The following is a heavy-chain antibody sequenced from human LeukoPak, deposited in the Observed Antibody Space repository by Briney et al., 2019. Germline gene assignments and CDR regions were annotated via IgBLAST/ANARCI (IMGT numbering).Heavy chain of an antibody. CDR3: ARWSYGSGYALDY. Sequence: PGGSLRLSCAASGFTFSSYWMSWVRQAPGKGLEWVSAISGSGGSTYYADSVKGRFTISRDNAKNSLYLQMNSLRAEDTAVYYCARWSYGSGYALDYWGQGTLVTVSS. CDR1: GFTFSSYW. J-gene: IGHJ4*02. CDR2: ISGSGGST. D-gene: IGHD5-12*01. V-gene: IGHV3-23*01.